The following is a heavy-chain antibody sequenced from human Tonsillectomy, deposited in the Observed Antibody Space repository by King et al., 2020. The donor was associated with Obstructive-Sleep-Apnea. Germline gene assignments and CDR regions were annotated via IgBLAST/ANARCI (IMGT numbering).Heavy chain of an antibody. J-gene: IGHJ5*02. CDR1: GGSFSDYY. CDR3: ARGSAVSTVNWFDP. Sequence: VQLQQWGAGLLKPSETLSLTCAVYGGSFSDYYWTWIRQPPGKGLEWIGEINHSGSTNYNPSLKSRVTISVDTSKKQFFLSLSSVTAADTAVYYCARGSAVSTVNWFDPWGQGALVTVSS. CDR2: INHSGST. V-gene: IGHV4-34*01. D-gene: IGHD4-11*01.